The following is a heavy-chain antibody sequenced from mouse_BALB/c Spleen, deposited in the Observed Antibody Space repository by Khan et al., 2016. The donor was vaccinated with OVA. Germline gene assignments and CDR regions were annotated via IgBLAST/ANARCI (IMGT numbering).Heavy chain of an antibody. CDR2: ISPVSGDT. CDR3: ARRNYFGYTFAY. Sequence: QVRLQQSGAELARPGASVKLSCKASGYTFTDYYINWVKQRTGQGLEWIGEISPVSGDTYYNEKFKGKATLTADKSSSTAYMQLSSLTSEASAVYFCARRNYFGYTFAYWGQGTLVTVSA. V-gene: IGHV1-77*01. D-gene: IGHD1-2*01. CDR1: GYTFTDYY. J-gene: IGHJ3*01.